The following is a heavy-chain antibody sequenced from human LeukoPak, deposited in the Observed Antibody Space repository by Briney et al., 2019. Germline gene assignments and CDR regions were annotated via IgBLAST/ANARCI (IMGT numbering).Heavy chain of an antibody. Sequence: GGSLRLSCAASGITFSSYWMCWVRQAPGKGLEWVANINQDGSEKYYVDSVKGRSTISRDNAKNSLYLLINSLRAEDTAVYYCARARYCSSTSCQRLDYWGQGTLVTVSS. V-gene: IGHV3-7*01. D-gene: IGHD2-2*01. CDR1: GITFSSYW. CDR3: ARARYCSSTSCQRLDY. J-gene: IGHJ4*02. CDR2: INQDGSEK.